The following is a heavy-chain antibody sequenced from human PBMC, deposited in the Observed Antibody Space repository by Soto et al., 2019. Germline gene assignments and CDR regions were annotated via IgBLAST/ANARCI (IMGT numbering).Heavy chain of an antibody. V-gene: IGHV3-11*05. CDR1: GFTFSDYC. J-gene: IGHJ3*02. D-gene: IGHD3-10*01. Sequence: QVQLVESGGGLVKPGGSLRLSCAASGFTFSDYCMSWIRQAPGKGLEWVSYISISSGYTNYGDSVKGRFTISRDNAKNSLYLQMNSLRAEDTAVYYCARGRFGGAYDAFDIWGQGTMVSVSS. CDR2: ISISSGYT. CDR3: ARGRFGGAYDAFDI.